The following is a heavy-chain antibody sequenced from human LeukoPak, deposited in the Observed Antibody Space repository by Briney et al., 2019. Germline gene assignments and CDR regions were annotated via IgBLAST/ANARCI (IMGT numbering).Heavy chain of an antibody. CDR2: ISSSSTYI. CDR1: GFTLRSYS. CDR3: ARVGYYYDSSTYSDGFDM. D-gene: IGHD3-22*01. J-gene: IGHJ3*02. Sequence: GGSLRLSCAASGFTLRSYSMNWVRQAPGKGLEWVSSISSSSTYIYYADSVKGRSTISRDNAKNSLYLQMNSLRAEDTAVYYCARVGYYYDSSTYSDGFDMWGQGTMVTVSS. V-gene: IGHV3-21*01.